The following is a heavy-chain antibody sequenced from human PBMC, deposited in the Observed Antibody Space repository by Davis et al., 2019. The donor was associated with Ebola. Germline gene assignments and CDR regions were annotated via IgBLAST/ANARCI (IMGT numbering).Heavy chain of an antibody. V-gene: IGHV1-46*01. Sequence: ASVEVSCKASGYTFTSYYLHWVRPAPGLGLEWMGIINPSGGSTTYAQKFQGRVTMTSDTSTNTVYMDLSSLRSDDTAVYYCARTTLLIAMDVWGQGTTVTVSS. CDR1: GYTFTSYY. CDR2: INPSGGST. CDR3: ARTTLLIAMDV. J-gene: IGHJ6*02. D-gene: IGHD1-14*01.